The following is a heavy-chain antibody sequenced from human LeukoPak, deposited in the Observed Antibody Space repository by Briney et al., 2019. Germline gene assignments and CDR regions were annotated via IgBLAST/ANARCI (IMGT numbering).Heavy chain of an antibody. CDR3: ARHRGGLWSSTSSNWFDP. CDR1: GYTFTRYG. J-gene: IGHJ5*02. D-gene: IGHD2-2*01. CDR2: ISAYNGKT. Sequence: ASVKVSCKASGYTFTRYGISWVRQAPGQGREGMGWISAYNGKTNYAQKLQGRVTMTTDTSTRTAYMELSSLRSDDTAVYYCARHRGGLWSSTSSNWFDPWGQGTLVTVSS. V-gene: IGHV1-18*01.